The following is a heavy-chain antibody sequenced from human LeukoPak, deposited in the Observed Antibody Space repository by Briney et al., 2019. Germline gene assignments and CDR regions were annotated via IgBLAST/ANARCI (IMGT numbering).Heavy chain of an antibody. Sequence: KPGGSLRLSCAASGFTFSGYTMHWVRQAPGKGLEWVSSISSSSSYIYYADSVKGRFTISRNNAKNSLYLQMNSLRAEDTAVYYCARDRYDSSGYYYYYYYGMDVWGQGTTVTVSS. CDR2: ISSSSSYI. D-gene: IGHD3-22*01. V-gene: IGHV3-21*01. J-gene: IGHJ6*02. CDR3: ARDRYDSSGYYYYYYYGMDV. CDR1: GFTFSGYT.